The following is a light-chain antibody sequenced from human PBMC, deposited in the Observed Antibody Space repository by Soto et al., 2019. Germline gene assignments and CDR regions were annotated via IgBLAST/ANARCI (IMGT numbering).Light chain of an antibody. Sequence: DIQMAQSPSSLSSSLVDRVGIPCLASQTITRNLNWYQQKPGTAPKLLIYAASTLQSGVPSRFSGSGSGTDFTLAISSLQPEDFATYYCQKSDSIPINFGQGTRRAIK. J-gene: IGKJ5*01. V-gene: IGKV1-39*01. CDR2: AAS. CDR1: QTITRN. CDR3: QKSDSIPIN.